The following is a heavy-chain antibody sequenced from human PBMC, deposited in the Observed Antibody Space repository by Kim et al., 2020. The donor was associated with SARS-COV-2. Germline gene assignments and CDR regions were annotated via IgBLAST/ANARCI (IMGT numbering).Heavy chain of an antibody. J-gene: IGHJ4*02. D-gene: IGHD1-26*01. Sequence: GGSLRLSCAASGFAFSTYWMYWVRQIPGKGLVWVSRINSDGSTTDYADSVKGRFTISRDNAKNTMYLQMNSLRVEDTAVYYCASLVGTTTPDYWGQGTL. CDR2: INSDGSTT. CDR1: GFAFSTYW. V-gene: IGHV3-74*01. CDR3: ASLVGTTTPDY.